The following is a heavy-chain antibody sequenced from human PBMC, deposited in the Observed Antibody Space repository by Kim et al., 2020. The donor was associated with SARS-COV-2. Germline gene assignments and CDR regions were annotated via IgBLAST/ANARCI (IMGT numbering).Heavy chain of an antibody. D-gene: IGHD3-10*01. CDR3: ARGETDYYGSGSVLDY. J-gene: IGHJ4*02. Sequence: SVKGRFTISRDNAKNSLYLQMNSLRAEDTAVYYCARGETDYYGSGSVLDYWGQGTLVTVSS. V-gene: IGHV3-11*01.